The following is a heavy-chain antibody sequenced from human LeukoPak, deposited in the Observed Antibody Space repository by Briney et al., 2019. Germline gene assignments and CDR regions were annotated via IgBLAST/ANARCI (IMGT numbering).Heavy chain of an antibody. CDR3: ARVPAQHIVVVTHDAFDI. Sequence: GESLRLSCAASGFTFSSYWMHWVRQAPGKGLVWVSRINSDGSSTSYADSVKGRFTISRDNAKNTLYLQMNSLRAEDTAVYYCARVPAQHIVVVTHDAFDIWGQGTMVTVSS. J-gene: IGHJ3*02. V-gene: IGHV3-74*01. CDR2: INSDGSST. CDR1: GFTFSSYW. D-gene: IGHD2-21*02.